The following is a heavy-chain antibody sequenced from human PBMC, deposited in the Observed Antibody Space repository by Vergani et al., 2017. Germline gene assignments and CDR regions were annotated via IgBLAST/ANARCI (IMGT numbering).Heavy chain of an antibody. CDR2: IIPIFGTA. Sequence: QVQLVQSGAEVKKPGSSVKVSCKASGGTFSSYAISWVRQAPGQGLEWMGGIIPIFGTANYAQKFQGRVTITADESTSTAYMELSSLRSEDTAVYCCAGVLVSSSWQGYFDWWRQRTVAVVSS. CDR1: GGTFSSYA. J-gene: IGHJ4*02. D-gene: IGHD6-13*01. V-gene: IGHV1-69*01. CDR3: AGVLVSSSWQGYFDW.